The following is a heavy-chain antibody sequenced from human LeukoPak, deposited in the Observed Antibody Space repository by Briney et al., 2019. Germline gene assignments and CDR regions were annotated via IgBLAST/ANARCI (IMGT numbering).Heavy chain of an antibody. CDR2: IYYSGST. V-gene: IGHV4-39*01. CDR1: GGSISSSSYY. CDR3: ARHASVDGNWPRPLDY. D-gene: IGHD6-19*01. Sequence: SETLSLTCTVSGGSISSSSYYWGWIRQPPGKGLEWIGNIYYSGSTYYNPSLKTRVTISVDTSKNQSSLKLTSVTAADTAVYYCARHASVDGNWPRPLDYWGQGSLVTVSS. J-gene: IGHJ4*02.